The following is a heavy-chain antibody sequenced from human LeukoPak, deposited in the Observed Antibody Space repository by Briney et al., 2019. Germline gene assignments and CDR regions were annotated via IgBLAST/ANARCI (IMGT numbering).Heavy chain of an antibody. J-gene: IGHJ4*02. Sequence: GGSLRLSCAASGFTFSSYGMHWVRQAPGKGLEWVAVIWYDGSNKYYADSVKGRFTISRDNSKNTLYLQMNSLRAEDTAVYYCAKEGIRLWLFDYCGQGTLVTVSS. V-gene: IGHV3-33*06. CDR1: GFTFSSYG. D-gene: IGHD5-18*01. CDR3: AKEGIRLWLFDY. CDR2: IWYDGSNK.